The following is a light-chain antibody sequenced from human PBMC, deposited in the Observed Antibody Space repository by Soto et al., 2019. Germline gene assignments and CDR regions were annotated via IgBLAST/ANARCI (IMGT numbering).Light chain of an antibody. Sequence: DIVMTQSPLSLPVTPGEPASISCRSSQSLLHSNGYNYLDWYLQKPGQSPQLLIYLGSNRASGVPDRFSGSGSGTDFTLKISRVEAEDVVVYYGVPALQTPLSFGGGTKVEIK. CDR1: QSLLHSNGYNY. CDR3: VPALQTPLS. CDR2: LGS. V-gene: IGKV2-28*01. J-gene: IGKJ4*01.